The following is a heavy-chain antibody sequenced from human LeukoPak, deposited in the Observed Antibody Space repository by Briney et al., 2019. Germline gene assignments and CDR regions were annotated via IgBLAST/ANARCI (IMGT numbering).Heavy chain of an antibody. D-gene: IGHD3-22*01. CDR1: DYSFISYG. J-gene: IGHJ4*02. V-gene: IGHV1-18*01. CDR2: ISPYNGHT. Sequence: GASVKVSCKTFDYSFISYGISWVRQAPGQGLEWVGWISPYNGHTNYAQRFQGRVTLTTDTSTDTVYMELSSLRSEDAAVYYCARGGTYYYDSMAYWGQGTLVTVSS. CDR3: ARGGTYYYDSMAY.